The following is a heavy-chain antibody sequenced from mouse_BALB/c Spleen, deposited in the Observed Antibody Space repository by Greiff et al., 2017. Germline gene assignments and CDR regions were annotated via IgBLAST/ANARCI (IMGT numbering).Heavy chain of an antibody. J-gene: IGHJ3*01. CDR1: GFNIKDTY. CDR3: ARFPIYYYGSSPFAY. Sequence: VQLKQSGAELVKPGASVKLSCTASGFNIKDTYMHWVKQRPEQGLEWIGRIDPANGNTKYDPKFQGKATITADTSSNTAYLQLSSLTSEDTAVYYCARFPIYYYGSSPFAYWGQGTLVTVSA. V-gene: IGHV14-3*02. D-gene: IGHD1-1*01. CDR2: IDPANGNT.